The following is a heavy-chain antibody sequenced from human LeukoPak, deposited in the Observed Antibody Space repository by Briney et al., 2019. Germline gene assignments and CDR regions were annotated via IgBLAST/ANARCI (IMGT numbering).Heavy chain of an antibody. J-gene: IGHJ4*02. V-gene: IGHV5-51*01. CDR1: GYSFTSYW. CDR3: ARLRIAGTSTTTSQR. Sequence: GGSLKISCKGSGYSFTSYWIGWVRQMPGKGLDFMGIIYPGDSDTRYSPSFQGQVTISADKSIRTAYLQWSSLKASDTAIYYCARLRIAGTSTTTSQRWGQGTLVTVSS. D-gene: IGHD6-13*01. CDR2: IYPGDSDT.